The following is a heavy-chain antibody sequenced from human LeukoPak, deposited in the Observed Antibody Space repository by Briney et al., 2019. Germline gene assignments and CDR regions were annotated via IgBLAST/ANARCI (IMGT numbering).Heavy chain of an antibody. V-gene: IGHV1-18*01. D-gene: IGHD3-10*01. CDR1: GYTFNSYD. Sequence: ASVKVSCKASGYTFNSYDITWVRQAPGQGLEWMGWISAYNGNTNYAQKVQGRVTMTTDTSTSTAYMELRSLRSDDTAVYYCARASHYYGSEIEYWGQGTLVTVSS. J-gene: IGHJ4*02. CDR2: ISAYNGNT. CDR3: ARASHYYGSEIEY.